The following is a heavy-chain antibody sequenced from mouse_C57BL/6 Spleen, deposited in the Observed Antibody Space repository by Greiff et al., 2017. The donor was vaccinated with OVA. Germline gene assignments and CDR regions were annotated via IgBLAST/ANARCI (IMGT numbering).Heavy chain of an antibody. CDR3: ARFITTARD. CDR2: ISYDGSN. CDR1: GYSITSGYY. Sequence: EVKLEESGPGLVKPSQSLSLTCSVTGYSITSGYYWNWILQFPGNKLEWMGYISYDGSNNYNPSLKNRISITRDTSKNQFFLKLNSVTTEDTATYDCARFITTARDWGQGTLVTVSA. D-gene: IGHD1-1*01. J-gene: IGHJ3*01. V-gene: IGHV3-6*01.